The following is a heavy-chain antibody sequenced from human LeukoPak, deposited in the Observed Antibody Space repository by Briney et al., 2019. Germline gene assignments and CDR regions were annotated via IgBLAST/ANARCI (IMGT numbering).Heavy chain of an antibody. D-gene: IGHD3-9*01. V-gene: IGHV4-34*01. CDR1: VGSFSVYY. CDR2: ISHSGST. J-gene: IGHJ3*02. Sequence: SETLSLTCAVYVGSFSVYYWICIRQPPGKGLEWIGEISHSGSTNYNPSLKSRVTISVDTSKNQFSLKLSSVTAAYTAVYYCASNYDILTGPDAFDIWGQGTMLTVSS. CDR3: ASNYDILTGPDAFDI.